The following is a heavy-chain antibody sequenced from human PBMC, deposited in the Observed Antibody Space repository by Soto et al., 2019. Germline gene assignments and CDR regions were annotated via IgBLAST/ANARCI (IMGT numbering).Heavy chain of an antibody. D-gene: IGHD1-7*01. CDR3: VRRVSGNYDY. Sequence: MHWVRQAPGKGLEYVSSISSNGGTTYYGNSVKGRFTISRDNSKNTLYLQMGSLRAEDMAVYYCVRRVSGNYDYWGQGPRVTVPS. CDR2: ISSNGGTT. J-gene: IGHJ4*02. V-gene: IGHV3-64*01.